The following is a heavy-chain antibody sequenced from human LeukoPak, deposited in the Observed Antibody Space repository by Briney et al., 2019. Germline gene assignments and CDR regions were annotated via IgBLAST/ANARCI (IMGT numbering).Heavy chain of an antibody. CDR3: AKGTPYSSSSVFDY. V-gene: IGHV3-23*01. Sequence: LRXSCXASGFXFSSXAXSWVRQAPXXXXEWVSAISGSGGSTYYADSVKGRFTISRDNSKNTLYLQMNSLRAEDTAVYYCAKGTPYSSSSVFDYWGQGTLVTVSS. J-gene: IGHJ4*02. D-gene: IGHD6-6*01. CDR1: GFXFSSXA. CDR2: ISGSGGST.